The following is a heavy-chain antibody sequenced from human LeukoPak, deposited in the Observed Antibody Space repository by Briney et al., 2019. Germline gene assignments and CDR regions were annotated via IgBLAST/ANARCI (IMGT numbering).Heavy chain of an antibody. Sequence: GGSLRLSCAASGFTFSSYSMNWVRQAPGKGLEWVSAIIGSGGNTYYADSVKGRFTISRDNPKNTLYMHMNSLRADDTAIYYCAKASGPSGYYYMDVRGEGTTVTVSS. CDR3: AKASGPSGYYYMDV. V-gene: IGHV3-23*01. J-gene: IGHJ6*03. CDR1: GFTFSSYS. CDR2: IIGSGGNT.